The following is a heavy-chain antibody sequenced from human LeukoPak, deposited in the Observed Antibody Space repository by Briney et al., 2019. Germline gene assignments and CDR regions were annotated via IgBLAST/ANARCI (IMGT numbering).Heavy chain of an antibody. D-gene: IGHD2-2*01. CDR3: ARLDIVVVPAAESYYYYMDV. CDR1: GGSSSGYY. CDR2: INHSGST. V-gene: IGHV4-34*01. Sequence: PSETLSLTCAVYGGSSSGYYWSWIRQPPGKGLEWIGEINHSGSTNYNPSLKSRVTISVDTSKNQFSLKLSSVTAADTAVYYCARLDIVVVPAAESYYYYMDVWGKGTTVTVSS. J-gene: IGHJ6*03.